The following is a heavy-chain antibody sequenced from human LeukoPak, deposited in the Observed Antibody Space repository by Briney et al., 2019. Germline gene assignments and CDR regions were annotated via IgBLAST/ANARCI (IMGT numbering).Heavy chain of an antibody. CDR2: IYYSGST. Sequence: SETLSLTCTVCGGSISSYYWRWIRQPPGKGLEWIRDIYYSGSTNYNPSLKRRFTISGDKSRNQFSLTLSSVTAADTAVYYCARVAEDYGDYELDYWGQGTLVTVSS. V-gene: IGHV4-59*01. D-gene: IGHD4-17*01. CDR3: ARVAEDYGDYELDY. J-gene: IGHJ4*02. CDR1: GGSISSYY.